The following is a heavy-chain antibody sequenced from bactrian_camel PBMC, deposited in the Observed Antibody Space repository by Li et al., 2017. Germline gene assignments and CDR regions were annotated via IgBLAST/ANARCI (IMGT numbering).Heavy chain of an antibody. J-gene: IGHJ4*01. CDR1: GFTFVSYA. D-gene: IGHD1*01. Sequence: LQLVECGGGLVQPGGTLRLSCAASGFTFVSYAMTWVRAPPGMDLEWISGINTRGDGTYYADSVKGRFTISQDYAKNTVYLQMDSLRPEDTAVYYCVKDPGAWSSTSCDWAGRGTQVTVS. V-gene: IGHV3S40*01. CDR2: INTRGDGT.